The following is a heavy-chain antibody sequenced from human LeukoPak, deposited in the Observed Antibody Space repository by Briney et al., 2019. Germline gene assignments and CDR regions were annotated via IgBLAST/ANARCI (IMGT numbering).Heavy chain of an antibody. V-gene: IGHV3-30-3*02. CDR3: AKNAQYSSGWDFDY. D-gene: IGHD6-19*01. CDR2: ISYDGSNK. CDR1: GFTFSSYA. Sequence: GGSLRLSCAASGFTFSSYAMHWVRQAPGKGLEWVAVISYDGSNKYYADSVKGRFTMSRDNSKNSLYLQMNSLRAEDTALYYCAKNAQYSSGWDFDYWGQGTLVTVSS. J-gene: IGHJ4*02.